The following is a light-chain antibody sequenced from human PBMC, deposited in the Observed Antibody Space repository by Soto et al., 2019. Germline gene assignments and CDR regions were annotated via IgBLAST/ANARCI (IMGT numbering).Light chain of an antibody. CDR3: QTWDSSNVDV. CDR2: QDM. CDR1: KLGNKY. Sequence: SSELTQPPSVSVSPGQTASITCSGDKLGNKYASWYQQKSGQSPVLLIYQDMKRPSGIPERFSGSNSGNTATLTISGTQAMDEADYYCQTWDSSNVDVFGTGTKLTVL. J-gene: IGLJ1*01. V-gene: IGLV3-1*01.